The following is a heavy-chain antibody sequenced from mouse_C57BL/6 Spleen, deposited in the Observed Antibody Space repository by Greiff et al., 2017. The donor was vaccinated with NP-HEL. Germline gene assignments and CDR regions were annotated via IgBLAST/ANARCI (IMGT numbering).Heavy chain of an antibody. J-gene: IGHJ2*01. CDR2: IDPSDSET. CDR1: GYTFTSYW. V-gene: IGHV1-52*01. Sequence: VQLQQSGAELVRPGSSVKLSCKASGYTFTSYWMHWVKQRPIQGLEWIGNIDPSDSETHYNQKFKDKATLTVDKSSSTAYMQLSSLTSEDSAVYYCARWGGGNYFDYWGQGTTLTVSS. CDR3: ARWGGGNYFDY.